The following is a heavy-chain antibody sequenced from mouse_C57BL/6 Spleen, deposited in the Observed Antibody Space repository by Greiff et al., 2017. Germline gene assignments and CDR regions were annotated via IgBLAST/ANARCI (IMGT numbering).Heavy chain of an antibody. Sequence: QVQLKQSGAELVKPGASVKISCKASGYAFSSYWMNWVQQRPGKGLEWIGQIYPGGGDTNYNGKVKGQATLTADKSSSTAYMQLSSLTSEDSAVYFCARDSSGYDDYWGQGTTLTVSA. D-gene: IGHD3-2*02. CDR1: GYAFSSYW. CDR2: IYPGGGDT. J-gene: IGHJ2*01. CDR3: ARDSSGYDDY. V-gene: IGHV1-80*01.